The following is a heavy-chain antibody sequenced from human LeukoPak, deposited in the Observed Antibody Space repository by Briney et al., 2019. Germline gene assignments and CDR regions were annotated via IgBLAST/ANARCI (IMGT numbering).Heavy chain of an antibody. CDR1: GFTFSSYA. J-gene: IGHJ4*02. CDR3: AKGTGITIFGVVSNSD. D-gene: IGHD3-3*01. CDR2: ISGSGGST. Sequence: GGSLRLSCAASGFTFSSYAMSWVRQAPGKGLEWVSAISGSGGSTYYTDSVKGRFTISRDNSENTLYLQMNSLRAEDTAVYYCAKGTGITIFGVVSNSDWGQGTLVTVSS. V-gene: IGHV3-23*01.